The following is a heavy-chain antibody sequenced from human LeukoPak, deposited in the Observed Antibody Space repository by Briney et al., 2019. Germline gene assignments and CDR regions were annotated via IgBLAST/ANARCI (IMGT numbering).Heavy chain of an antibody. CDR2: IKQDGSEK. CDR1: GFTFSSYW. Sequence: PGGSLRLSCVASGFTFSSYWMSWVRQAPGKGLEWVANIKQDGSEKYYVDSVKGRFTISRDNAKNSLYLQMNSLRAEDTAVYYCARDDLYSYGYVGYWGQGTLVTVSS. D-gene: IGHD5-18*01. V-gene: IGHV3-7*01. CDR3: ARDDLYSYGYVGY. J-gene: IGHJ4*02.